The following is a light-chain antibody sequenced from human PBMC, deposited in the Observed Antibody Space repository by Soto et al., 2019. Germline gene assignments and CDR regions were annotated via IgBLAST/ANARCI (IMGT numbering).Light chain of an antibody. CDR2: DAS. Sequence: EIVLTQSPATLSLAPGEGATLSCRASQSVYNYLAWYQQKPGQAPRLIIYDASNRATGIPARFSGSGSGTDFTLTISSLEPEDFAVYYCQQRADWPPYTFGQGTKLEI. CDR1: QSVYNY. V-gene: IGKV3-11*01. J-gene: IGKJ2*01. CDR3: QQRADWPPYT.